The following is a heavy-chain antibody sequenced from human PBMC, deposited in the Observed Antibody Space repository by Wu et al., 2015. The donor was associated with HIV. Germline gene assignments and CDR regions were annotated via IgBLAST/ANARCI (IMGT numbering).Heavy chain of an antibody. V-gene: IGHV1-18*04. CDR3: LRDQQWPLEDYHYYGFDV. J-gene: IGHJ6*02. D-gene: IGHD6-19*01. Sequence: QVQLVQSGAEVRKPGASVKVSCKASGYTFTSYGISWVRQAPGQGLEWMGWISGYNGKTSYAQTFQDRVIMTIETSKSTAYMELRSLKSDDTAIYFCLRDQQWPLEDYHYYGFDVWGQGQRSPSL. CDR2: ISGYNGKT. CDR1: GYTFTSYG.